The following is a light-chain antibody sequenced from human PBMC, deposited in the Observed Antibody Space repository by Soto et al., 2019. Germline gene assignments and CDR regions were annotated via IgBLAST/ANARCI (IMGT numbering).Light chain of an antibody. CDR2: AAS. V-gene: IGKV1-39*01. CDR3: QQSFSTPFT. CDR1: QGISNQ. J-gene: IGKJ5*01. Sequence: DIQMTQSPSSLFAFVGDRVTLTCRASQGISNQLNWYQLRPGKAPTLLIYAASSLQTGVSSRFSGSGSGTDFTLTISSLEPEDFAIYYCQQSFSTPFTFGRGTRLEIK.